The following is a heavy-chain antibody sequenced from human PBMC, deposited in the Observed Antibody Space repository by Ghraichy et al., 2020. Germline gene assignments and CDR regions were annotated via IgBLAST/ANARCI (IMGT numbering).Heavy chain of an antibody. CDR3: ARDPFDDYGDYFDY. J-gene: IGHJ4*02. V-gene: IGHV1-2*02. D-gene: IGHD4/OR15-4a*01. CDR1: GYTFTDSY. Sequence: ASLKVSCKASGYTFTDSYIHWVRQAPGQGLEWMGWINPNTGGTNYPRRFQGRVTMTRDTSITTAYMELTSLTSDDTAVYYCARDPFDDYGDYFDYWGQGTLVTISS. CDR2: INPNTGGT.